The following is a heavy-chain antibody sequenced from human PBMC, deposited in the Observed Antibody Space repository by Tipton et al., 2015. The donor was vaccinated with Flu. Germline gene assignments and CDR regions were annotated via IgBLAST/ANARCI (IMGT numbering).Heavy chain of an antibody. CDR2: ISYIGST. V-gene: IGHV4-59*08. J-gene: IGHJ4*02. CDR3: ARHWMSGLDS. Sequence: PGLVKPSETLSLTCTVSGGSINTYFWSWIRQPPGKGLEWIGYISYIGSTNYNPSLKSRVTTSVDMSKNQVSLKMASVTAADTAVYYWARHWMSGLDSWGQGILVTVSS. CDR1: GGSINTYF. D-gene: IGHD1-1*01.